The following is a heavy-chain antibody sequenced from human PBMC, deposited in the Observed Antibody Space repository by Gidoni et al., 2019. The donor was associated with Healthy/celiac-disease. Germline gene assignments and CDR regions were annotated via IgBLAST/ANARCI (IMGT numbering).Heavy chain of an antibody. CDR3: ARSQGTIFGVVNYWYFDL. CDR2: IDSRGST. V-gene: IGHV4-31*03. J-gene: IGHJ2*01. CDR1: GGPISSGGSY. D-gene: IGHD3-3*01. Sequence: QVQLQESGPGLVKPSQTRSRTCTVSGGPISSGGSYWRWIRQHPGKGLEGSGYIDSRGSTSYNPSLKSRVTISVDTSKNQFSLKLSSVTAAATAVYYCARSQGTIFGVVNYWYFDLWGRGTLVTVSS.